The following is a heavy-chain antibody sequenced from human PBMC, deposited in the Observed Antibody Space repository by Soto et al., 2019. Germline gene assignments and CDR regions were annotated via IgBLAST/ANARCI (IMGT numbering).Heavy chain of an antibody. V-gene: IGHV4-59*01. J-gene: IGHJ6*02. CDR2: IYYSGST. CDR3: ARDIRGVIIGYYYYYGMDV. Sequence: KGLEWIGYIYYSGSTNYNPSLKSRVTISVDTSKNQFSLKLSSVTAADTAVYYCARDIRGVIIGYYYYYGMDVWGQGTTVTVSS. D-gene: IGHD3-10*01.